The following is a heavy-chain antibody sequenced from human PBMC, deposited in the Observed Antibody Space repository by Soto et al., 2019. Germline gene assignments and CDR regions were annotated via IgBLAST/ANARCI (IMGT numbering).Heavy chain of an antibody. CDR3: ARGPDYRDHTALYYFDN. D-gene: IGHD4-4*01. CDR1: GFTFSTYA. V-gene: IGHV3-30-3*01. J-gene: IGHJ4*02. Sequence: GGSLRLSCGASGFTFSTYALHWVRQAPGKGLEWVAAISYDGSSEYYADSVKGRFTISRDTSKNTLYLQLNSLRGDDTAKYFCARGPDYRDHTALYYFDNWGQGTLVTVSS. CDR2: ISYDGSSE.